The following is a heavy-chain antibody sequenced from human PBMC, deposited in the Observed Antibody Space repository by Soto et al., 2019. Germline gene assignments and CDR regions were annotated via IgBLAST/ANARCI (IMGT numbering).Heavy chain of an antibody. CDR3: ARDGGSMVRGVTHDFDY. CDR2: ISSSSSYI. V-gene: IGHV3-21*01. D-gene: IGHD3-10*01. J-gene: IGHJ4*02. CDR1: GFTFSSYS. Sequence: VQLVESGGGVVQPGRSLRLSCAASGFTFSSYSMNWVRQAPGKGLEWVSSISSSSSYIYYADSVKGRFTISRDNAKNSLYLQMNSLRAEDTAVYYCARDGGSMVRGVTHDFDYWGQGTLVTVSS.